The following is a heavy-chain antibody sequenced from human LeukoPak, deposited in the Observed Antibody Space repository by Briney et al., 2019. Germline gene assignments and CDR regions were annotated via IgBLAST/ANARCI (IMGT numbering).Heavy chain of an antibody. Sequence: GGSLRLSCAASGFTFSSYAVHWVRQAPGKGLEWVAVISYDGSNKYYADSVKGRFTISRDNSKNTLYLQMNSLRAEDTAVYYCARPVNYDILTGYSPGYWGQGTLVTVSS. D-gene: IGHD3-9*01. V-gene: IGHV3-30-3*01. J-gene: IGHJ4*02. CDR1: GFTFSSYA. CDR3: ARPVNYDILTGYSPGY. CDR2: ISYDGSNK.